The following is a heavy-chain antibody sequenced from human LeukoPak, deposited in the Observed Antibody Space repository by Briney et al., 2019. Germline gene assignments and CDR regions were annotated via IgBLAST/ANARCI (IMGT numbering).Heavy chain of an antibody. CDR3: ARGGVTAPRSEGPSDY. Sequence: GGSLRLSCAASGFTFSSYAMHWVRQAPGKGLEGVAVISYDGSNKYYADSVKGRFTISRDNSKNTLYLQMNSLRAEDTAVYYCARGGVTAPRSEGPSDYWGQGTLVTVSS. CDR1: GFTFSSYA. D-gene: IGHD2-21*02. CDR2: ISYDGSNK. V-gene: IGHV3-30*04. J-gene: IGHJ4*02.